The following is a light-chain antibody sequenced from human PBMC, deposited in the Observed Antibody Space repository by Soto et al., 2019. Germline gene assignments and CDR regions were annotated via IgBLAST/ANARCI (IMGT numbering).Light chain of an antibody. CDR1: QSVTSN. V-gene: IGKV3-15*01. Sequence: EIVMTQSPATLSVSPGERATLSCRASQSVTSNLAWYQQKPGQAPRLLIYGASTRATGIPARFSGSGSETEFTLTISSLQSEDFAVYYCQQYNVWPRTFGQGTKVEIK. J-gene: IGKJ1*01. CDR2: GAS. CDR3: QQYNVWPRT.